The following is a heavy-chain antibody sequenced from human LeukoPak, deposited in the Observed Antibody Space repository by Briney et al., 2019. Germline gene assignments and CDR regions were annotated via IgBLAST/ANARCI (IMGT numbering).Heavy chain of an antibody. CDR2: IWYDGSNK. J-gene: IGHJ4*02. Sequence: PGGSLRLSCAASGFTFSSYAMSWVRQAPGKGLEWVAVIWYDGSNKYYADSVKGRFTVSRDNSKNTLYLQMNSLRAEDTAVYYCVRDESSGSLHFDYWGQGALVTVSS. D-gene: IGHD6-19*01. CDR3: VRDESSGSLHFDY. CDR1: GFTFSSYA. V-gene: IGHV3-33*08.